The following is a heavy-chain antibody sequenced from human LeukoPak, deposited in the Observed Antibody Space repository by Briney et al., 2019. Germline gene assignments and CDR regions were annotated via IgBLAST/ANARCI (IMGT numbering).Heavy chain of an antibody. J-gene: IGHJ4*02. Sequence: GGALRLSCAASGFTVSSNYMSWVRQAPGKGLGWVSVIYSGGSTYYADSVKGRFTISRDNSKNTLYLQMNSLRAEDTAVYYCARVLAAAGTLYFDYWGQGTLVTVSS. CDR3: ARVLAAAGTLYFDY. V-gene: IGHV3-66*01. CDR1: GFTVSSNY. CDR2: IYSGGST. D-gene: IGHD6-13*01.